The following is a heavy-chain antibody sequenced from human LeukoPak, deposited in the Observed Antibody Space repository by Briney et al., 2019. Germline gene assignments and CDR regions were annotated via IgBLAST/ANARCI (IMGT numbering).Heavy chain of an antibody. CDR1: GFTYSHYG. Sequence: GGSLRLSCVASGFTYSHYGMHWVRQAPGKGLEWVAVIWSDGTEKYYGDAVKVRFTISRDDSRKTVYLQMNRLRGEDTAVYYCARDAQRGFDYSNSLEYWGQGTLVTVSS. CDR3: ARDAQRGFDYSNSLEY. V-gene: IGHV3-33*08. D-gene: IGHD4-11*01. CDR2: IWSDGTEK. J-gene: IGHJ4*02.